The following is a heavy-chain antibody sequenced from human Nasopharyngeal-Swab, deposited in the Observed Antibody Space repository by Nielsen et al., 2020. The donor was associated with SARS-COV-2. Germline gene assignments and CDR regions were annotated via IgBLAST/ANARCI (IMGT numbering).Heavy chain of an antibody. Sequence: GGSLRLSCAASGFTFSSYAMSWVRQAPGKGLEWVSVIYSGGSSTYYADSVKGRFTISRDNSKNTLYLQMNSLRAEDTAVYYCAKDRPRGGIFDYWGQGTLVTVSS. V-gene: IGHV3-23*03. D-gene: IGHD3-10*01. CDR1: GFTFSSYA. CDR2: IYSGGSST. CDR3: AKDRPRGGIFDY. J-gene: IGHJ4*02.